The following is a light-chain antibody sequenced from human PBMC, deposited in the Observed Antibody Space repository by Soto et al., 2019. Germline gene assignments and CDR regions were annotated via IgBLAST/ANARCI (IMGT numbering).Light chain of an antibody. CDR1: ESISTW. CDR2: GAS. V-gene: IGKV1-5*03. Sequence: DIHMTQSPSSLSATLADRVTITFRASESISTWLAWYQQKPGKAPKLLIYGASSLESGVQPRFSGDGSGTEFTLTISSLQRDEFGTYYCQQYSRLWSFGQGTKVDI. J-gene: IGKJ1*01. CDR3: QQYSRLWS.